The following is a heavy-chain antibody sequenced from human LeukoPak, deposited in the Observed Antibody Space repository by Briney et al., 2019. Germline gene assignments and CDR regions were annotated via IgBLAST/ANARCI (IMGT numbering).Heavy chain of an antibody. D-gene: IGHD3-10*01. V-gene: IGHV4/OR15-8*02. Sequence: PSETLSLTCAVSGGSISSSNWWIWLRPPPGKGLEWIGEIYHSGRGNTNYNPSLKSRATISIDNAKNQFSLKLRSVTAADTAVYYCARGTYYYGSETHNWFDPWGQGTLVTVSS. CDR3: ARGTYYYGSETHNWFDP. CDR2: IYHSGRGNT. CDR1: GGSISSSNW. J-gene: IGHJ5*02.